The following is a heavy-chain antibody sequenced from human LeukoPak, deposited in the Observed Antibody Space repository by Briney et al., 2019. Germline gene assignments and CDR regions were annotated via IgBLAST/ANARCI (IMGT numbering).Heavy chain of an antibody. Sequence: SETLSLTCTVSGDSLNSYYWSWIRQPPGEGLQWIGYIFYSGSSNNNASLRSRVAISVDTSKNQFSLQLTSVTAADTAVYYCAGRAARFFDYWGQGILVTVSS. D-gene: IGHD6-25*01. CDR3: AGRAARFFDY. CDR1: GDSLNSYY. CDR2: IFYSGSS. J-gene: IGHJ4*02. V-gene: IGHV4-59*01.